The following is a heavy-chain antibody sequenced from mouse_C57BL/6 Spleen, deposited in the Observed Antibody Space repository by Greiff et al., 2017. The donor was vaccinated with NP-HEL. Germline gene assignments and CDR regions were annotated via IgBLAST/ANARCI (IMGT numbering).Heavy chain of an antibody. V-gene: IGHV14-2*01. J-gene: IGHJ4*01. Sequence: VQLQQSGAELVKPGASVKLSCTASGFNIKDSYMHWVNQRTEQGLEWIGRIDPEDGETKSAPKFQGKATLTADTSSNTAYLQLSSLTSEGTAVYYCARGAMGYWGQGASVTVSS. CDR3: ARGAMGY. CDR2: IDPEDGET. CDR1: GFNIKDSY.